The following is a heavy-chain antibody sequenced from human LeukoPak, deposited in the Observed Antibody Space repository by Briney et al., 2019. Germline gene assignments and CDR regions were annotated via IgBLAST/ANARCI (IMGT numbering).Heavy chain of an antibody. CDR2: TYYRSKWYN. CDR3: AREDYGGNSGTYFDY. D-gene: IGHD4-23*01. Sequence: SQTLSLTCAISGDSVSSSSAAWNWIRQPPSRGLEWLGRTYYRSKWYNEYAASVRSRITINPDTSKNQFSLQLNSVTPEVTAVYYCAREDYGGNSGTYFDYWGQGTLVTVSS. CDR1: GDSVSSSSAA. V-gene: IGHV6-1*01. J-gene: IGHJ4*02.